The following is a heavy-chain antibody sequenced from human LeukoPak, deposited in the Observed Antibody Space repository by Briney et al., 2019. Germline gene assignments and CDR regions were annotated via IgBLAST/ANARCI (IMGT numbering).Heavy chain of an antibody. V-gene: IGHV3-30*03. D-gene: IGHD6-19*01. CDR2: ISYDGSNE. CDR1: GFTFSSYG. J-gene: IGHJ4*02. CDR3: ARDLIAVAGTWSDY. Sequence: GGSLRLSCAASGFTFSSYGMHWVRQAPGKGLEWVAVISYDGSNEYYADSVKGRFTISRDNSKNTLYLQMNSPRAEDTAVYYCARDLIAVAGTWSDYWGQGTLVTVSS.